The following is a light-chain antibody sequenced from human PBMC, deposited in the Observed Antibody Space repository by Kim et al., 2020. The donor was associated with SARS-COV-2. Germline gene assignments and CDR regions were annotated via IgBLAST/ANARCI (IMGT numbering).Light chain of an antibody. CDR1: SLRTYY. CDR3: NSRDSSGNQLV. J-gene: IGLJ3*02. V-gene: IGLV3-19*01. Sequence: SSELTQDPAVSVALGQTVRITCQGDSLRTYYASWYQQKPGQAPVLVIYGKNNRPSGIPDRFSGSNSGNTASLTITGAQAEDEADYYCNSRDSSGNQLVFGGGTQLTVL. CDR2: GKN.